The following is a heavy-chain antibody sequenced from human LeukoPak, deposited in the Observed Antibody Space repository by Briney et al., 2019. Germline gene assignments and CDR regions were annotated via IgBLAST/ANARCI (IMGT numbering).Heavy chain of an antibody. J-gene: IGHJ4*02. D-gene: IGHD1-26*01. CDR3: ASAYSGSLEY. V-gene: IGHV3-48*03. CDR2: ISSSGSTI. Sequence: GGSLRLSCAASGFTFSSYEMNWVRQAPGKGLEWVSYISSSGSTIYYADSVKGRFTISRDNAKNSLYLQMNSLRAEDTAVYYCASAYSGSLEYWGQGTLVTVSS. CDR1: GFTFSSYE.